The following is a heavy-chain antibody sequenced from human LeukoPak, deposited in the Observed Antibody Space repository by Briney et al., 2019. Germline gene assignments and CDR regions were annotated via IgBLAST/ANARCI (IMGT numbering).Heavy chain of an antibody. CDR2: IYYSGST. Sequence: SETLSLTCTVSGGSISSYYWSWIRQPPGKGLEWIGYIYYSGSTNYNPSLKNRVTISVDTSKNQFSLKLTSVTAADTAVYYCARLPWDSFGHFDPWGQGTLVTVSS. J-gene: IGHJ5*02. CDR3: ARLPWDSFGHFDP. CDR1: GGSISSYY. V-gene: IGHV4-59*08. D-gene: IGHD3-22*01.